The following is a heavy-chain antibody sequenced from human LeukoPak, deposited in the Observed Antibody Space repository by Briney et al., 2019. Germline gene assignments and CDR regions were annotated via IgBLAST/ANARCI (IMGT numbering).Heavy chain of an antibody. V-gene: IGHV4-34*01. D-gene: IGHD6-19*01. Sequence: SETLSLTCAVYGGSFSGYYWSWIRQPPGKGLEWIGEINHSGSTNYNPSLKSRVTISVDTSKNQFSLKLSSVTAADTAVYYCARGLKAVAGTDNWFGPWGQGTLVTVSS. CDR1: GGSFSGYY. J-gene: IGHJ5*02. CDR2: INHSGST. CDR3: ARGLKAVAGTDNWFGP.